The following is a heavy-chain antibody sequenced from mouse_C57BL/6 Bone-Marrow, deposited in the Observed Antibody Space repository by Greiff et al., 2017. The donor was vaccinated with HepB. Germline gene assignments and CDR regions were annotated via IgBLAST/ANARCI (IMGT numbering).Heavy chain of an antibody. J-gene: IGHJ2*01. CDR1: GYTFTSYW. D-gene: IGHD2-4*01. Sequence: QVQLQQPGAELVMPGASVKLSCKASGYTFTSYWMHWVKQRPGQGLEWIGEIDPSDSYTNYNQKFKGKSTLTVDKSSSTAYMQLSSLTSEDSAVYYCAGSYDYDFDYWGQGTTLTVSS. CDR2: IDPSDSYT. V-gene: IGHV1-69*01. CDR3: AGSYDYDFDY.